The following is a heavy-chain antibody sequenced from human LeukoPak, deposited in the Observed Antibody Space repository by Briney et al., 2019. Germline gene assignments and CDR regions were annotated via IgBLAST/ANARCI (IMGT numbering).Heavy chain of an antibody. CDR1: GFTVSNNY. V-gene: IGHV3-53*01. D-gene: IGHD5-12*01. J-gene: IGHJ4*02. CDR3: ARGRLYSGYDSPYFDY. CDR2: IYSGGST. Sequence: GGSLRLSCAASGFTVSNNYMSWVRQAPGKGLEWVSVIYSGGSTYYADSVKGRFTISRDNSKNTLYLQMNSLRAEDTAVYYCARGRLYSGYDSPYFDYWGQGTLVTVSS.